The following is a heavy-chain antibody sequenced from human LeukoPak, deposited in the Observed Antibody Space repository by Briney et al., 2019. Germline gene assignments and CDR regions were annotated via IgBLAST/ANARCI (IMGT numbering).Heavy chain of an antibody. CDR3: AREAGIVGALFDY. CDR2: ISSSGSTI. D-gene: IGHD1-26*01. CDR1: GFTFSSYE. J-gene: IGHJ4*02. V-gene: IGHV3-48*03. Sequence: PSGGSLRLSCAASGFTFSSYEMNWVRQAPGKGLEWVSYISSSGSTIYYADSVKGRFTISRDNAKNSLYLQMNSLRAEDTAVYYCAREAGIVGALFDYWGQGTLVTVSS.